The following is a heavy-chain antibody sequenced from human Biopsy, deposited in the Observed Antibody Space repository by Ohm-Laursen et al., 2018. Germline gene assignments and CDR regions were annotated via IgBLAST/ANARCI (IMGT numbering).Heavy chain of an antibody. V-gene: IGHV3-33*01. J-gene: IGHJ4*01. CDR3: ARDPRDTALGIFDY. CDR2: IWFDETNK. D-gene: IGHD5-18*01. CDR1: GFTLNKHG. Sequence: SLRLYCAASGFTLNKHGMHWVRQAPGKGLEWVAVIWFDETNKHYADSVKGRFTISRDNSKNMLYLQMNTLRDADTAVYYCARDPRDTALGIFDYWGLEPWSPSPQ.